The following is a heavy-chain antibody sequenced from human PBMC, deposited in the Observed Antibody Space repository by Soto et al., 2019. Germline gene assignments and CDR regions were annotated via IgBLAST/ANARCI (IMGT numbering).Heavy chain of an antibody. CDR3: VRDWESTTQTWVFLDS. CDR2: IFPIFGVT. V-gene: IGHV1-69*08. CDR1: GGTFSSYT. Sequence: QVQLVQSGAEVKKPGSSVKVSCKASGGTFSSYTITWVRQAPGQGLEWLGRIFPIFGVTNYAQKFQDRVTITADRSTTTAYMELSRMRSEDTAVYYCVRDWESTTQTWVFLDSWGQGTLVTVSS. D-gene: IGHD1-1*01. J-gene: IGHJ4*02.